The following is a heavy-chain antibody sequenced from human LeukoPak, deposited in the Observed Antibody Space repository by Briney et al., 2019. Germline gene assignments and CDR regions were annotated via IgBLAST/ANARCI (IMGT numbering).Heavy chain of an antibody. CDR3: ASLRGDAFDI. J-gene: IGHJ3*02. CDR1: GGSISSYY. Sequence: SETLSLTCTVSGGSISSYYWSWIRQPPGKGLEWIGYINYSGSTNYNPSLKSRVTISVDTSKNQFSLKLSSVTAADTAVYYCASLRGDAFDIWGQGTMVTVSS. CDR2: INYSGST. V-gene: IGHV4-59*01.